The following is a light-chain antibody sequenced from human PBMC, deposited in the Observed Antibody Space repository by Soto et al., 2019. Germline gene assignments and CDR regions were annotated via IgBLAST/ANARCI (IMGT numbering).Light chain of an antibody. V-gene: IGLV2-14*01. J-gene: IGLJ2*01. CDR3: ISYTSSIL. Sequence: QSVLTQPASVSGSPGQSITISCTGTSSDVGGYNYVSWYQQHPGKAPKLMIYDVSNRPSGVSNRFSGSKSGNTASLTISGLQAEDEADYYCISYTSSILFGGGTKLTVL. CDR1: SSDVGGYNY. CDR2: DVS.